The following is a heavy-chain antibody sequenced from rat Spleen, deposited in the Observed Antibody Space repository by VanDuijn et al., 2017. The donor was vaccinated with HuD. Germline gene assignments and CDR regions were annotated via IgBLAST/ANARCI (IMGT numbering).Heavy chain of an antibody. CDR3: VRDRILRSTGFDY. Sequence: EVQLVESDGGLVQPGRSLKLSCAASGFTFSDYAMAWVRQAPKKGLEWVATIIYDGSSTYYRDSVKGRFTISRDNAKSSLYLQMDSLRSEDTATYYCVRDRILRSTGFDYWGQGVMVTVSS. D-gene: IGHD1-6*01. J-gene: IGHJ2*01. CDR2: IIYDGSST. CDR1: GFTFSDYA. V-gene: IGHV5-17*01.